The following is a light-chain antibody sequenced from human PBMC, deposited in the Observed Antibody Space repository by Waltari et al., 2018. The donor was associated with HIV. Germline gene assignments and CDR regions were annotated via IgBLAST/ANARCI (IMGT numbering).Light chain of an antibody. J-gene: IGKJ1*01. V-gene: IGKV3-20*01. CDR1: QSVDSNY. Sequence: EIVLTQSPGTLSSSPGERATLSCRATQSVDSNYVAWYQQKPGQAPRLRIYGAYSRASGIPDRFRGSGSGTDFTLTISRLEPEDFAVYSCQQYGTPPWTFGQGTKVEIK. CDR2: GAY. CDR3: QQYGTPPWT.